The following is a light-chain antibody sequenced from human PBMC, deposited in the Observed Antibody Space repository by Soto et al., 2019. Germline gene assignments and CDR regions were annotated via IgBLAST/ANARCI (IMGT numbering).Light chain of an antibody. V-gene: IGLV1-51*02. Sequence: QAVVTQPPSVSAAPGQKVTISCSGSSSNLGNNYVSWYQQLPGTAPKLLIYENNKRPSGIPDRFSGSKSGTSATLGITGLQTGDEADYYCGTWDSSLSARGVFGGGTKVTVL. J-gene: IGLJ3*02. CDR3: GTWDSSLSARGV. CDR1: SSNLGNNY. CDR2: ENN.